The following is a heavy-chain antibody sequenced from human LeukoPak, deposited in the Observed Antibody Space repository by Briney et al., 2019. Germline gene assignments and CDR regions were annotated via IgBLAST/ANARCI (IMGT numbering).Heavy chain of an antibody. Sequence: SETLSLTCAVSGGSISSDNWWSWVRQPPGKGLEWIGEIHRSGSTNYNPSLKSRVTISIDKSKNQFSLKLSSVTAADTAVYYCARVCITMMVADAFDIWGQGTMVTVSS. D-gene: IGHD3-22*01. CDR3: ARVCITMMVADAFDI. CDR2: IHRSGST. CDR1: GGSISSDNW. J-gene: IGHJ3*02. V-gene: IGHV4-4*02.